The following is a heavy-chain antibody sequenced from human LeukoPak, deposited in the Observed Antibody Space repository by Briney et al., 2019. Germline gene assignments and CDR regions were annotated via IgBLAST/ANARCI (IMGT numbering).Heavy chain of an antibody. J-gene: IGHJ4*02. CDR2: IYYSGST. CDR3: ARHLGYSSGWDRPYYFDY. V-gene: IGHV4-34*01. CDR1: GGSFSGYY. D-gene: IGHD6-19*01. Sequence: SETLSLTCAVYGGSFSGYYWSWIRQPPGKGLEWIGSIYYSGSTYYNPSLKSRVTISVDTSKNQSSLKLSSVTAADTAVYYCARHLGYSSGWDRPYYFDYWGQGTLVTVSS.